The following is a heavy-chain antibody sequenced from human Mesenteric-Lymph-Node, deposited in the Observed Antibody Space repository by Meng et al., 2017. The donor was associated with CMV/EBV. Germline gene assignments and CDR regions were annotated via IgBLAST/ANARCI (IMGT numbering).Heavy chain of an antibody. Sequence: ASVKVSCKASGYKFTDYYLHWVRQAPGQGLEFLGWINPNSGGTDYALDFQGRVTMTRDTSITTVYMDLTRLTADDTAIYFCASGVTTTSDDAFDAWGPGTMVTVSS. J-gene: IGHJ3*01. D-gene: IGHD4-17*01. CDR2: INPNSGGT. CDR1: GYKFTDYY. V-gene: IGHV1-2*02. CDR3: ASGVTTTSDDAFDA.